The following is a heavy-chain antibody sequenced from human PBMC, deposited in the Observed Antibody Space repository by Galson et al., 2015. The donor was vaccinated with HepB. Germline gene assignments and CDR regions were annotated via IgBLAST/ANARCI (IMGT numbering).Heavy chain of an antibody. Sequence: SVKVSCKASGGTFSSYAISWVRQAPGQGLEWMGGIIPIFGTANYAQKFQGRVTITADESTSTAHMELSSLRSEDTAVYYCARHELGYCSGGSCYWGNWFDPWGQGTLVTVSS. J-gene: IGHJ5*02. CDR1: GGTFSSYA. V-gene: IGHV1-69*13. CDR3: ARHELGYCSGGSCYWGNWFDP. D-gene: IGHD2-15*01. CDR2: IIPIFGTA.